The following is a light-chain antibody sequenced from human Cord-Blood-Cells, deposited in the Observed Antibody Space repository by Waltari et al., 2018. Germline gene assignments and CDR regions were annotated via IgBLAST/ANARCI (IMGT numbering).Light chain of an antibody. V-gene: IGKV3D-20*01. CDR1: QSVSSSY. Sequence: EIVLTQSPATLSLSPGERATLSCGASQSVSSSYLAWYQQKPGLAPRLLIYDASSRAPGIPDRVSGSGSGTDFTLTISRLEPEDFAVYYCQQYGSSITFGQGTRLEIK. CDR2: DAS. CDR3: QQYGSSIT. J-gene: IGKJ5*01.